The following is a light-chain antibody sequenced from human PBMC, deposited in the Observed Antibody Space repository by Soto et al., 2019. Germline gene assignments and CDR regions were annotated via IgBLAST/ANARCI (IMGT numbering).Light chain of an antibody. Sequence: EIVLTQSPAILSMSPGERATLSCRASQSVSSYFAWYQQKPGQAPRLLIYDASNRATGVPARFSGSGPGTDFTLTISSLEPEDFAVYYCQQRRYWPVTFGQGTKVEIK. V-gene: IGKV3-11*01. CDR1: QSVSSY. CDR3: QQRRYWPVT. J-gene: IGKJ1*01. CDR2: DAS.